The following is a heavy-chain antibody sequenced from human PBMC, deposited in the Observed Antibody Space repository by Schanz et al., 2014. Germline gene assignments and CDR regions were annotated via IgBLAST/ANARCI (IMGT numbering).Heavy chain of an antibody. V-gene: IGHV4-61*02. CDR2: FFPNVIT. CDR3: ARDTTWRLDL. CDR1: GGSIRSGTYY. J-gene: IGHJ2*01. Sequence: QVQLQESGPVLFKPSQTLSLTCTVSGGSIRSGTYYWSWIRHPSGKALELVGRFFPNVITNCHPSLKSRVPISLDASKNHFSLTLPSLTAADTAVYYCARDTTWRLDLWGRGTLVTVSS. D-gene: IGHD1-1*01.